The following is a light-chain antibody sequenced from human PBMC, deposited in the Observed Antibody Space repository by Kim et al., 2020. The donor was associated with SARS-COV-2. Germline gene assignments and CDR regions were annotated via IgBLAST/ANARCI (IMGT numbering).Light chain of an antibody. CDR1: HSASSN. CDR3: QQRNTWPFT. Sequence: LPPGESATLTCRASHSASSNLAWYQQKPGQAPSHLIYDASKRAAGIPARFSGSGSGTDFTLTISSLEPEDFAVYYCQQRNTWPFTFGGGTKVEIK. V-gene: IGKV3-11*01. J-gene: IGKJ4*01. CDR2: DAS.